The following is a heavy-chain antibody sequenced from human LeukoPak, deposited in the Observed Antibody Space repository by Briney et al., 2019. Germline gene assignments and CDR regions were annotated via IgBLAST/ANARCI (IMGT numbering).Heavy chain of an antibody. J-gene: IGHJ4*02. V-gene: IGHV3-30-3*01. CDR3: ARNYYDSSGYDY. CDR1: GFTFSSYA. D-gene: IGHD3-22*01. Sequence: GGSLRLSCAASGFTFSSYAMPWVRQAPGKGLEWVAIISYDGSNKYYADSVKGRFTISRDNSKNTLYPQMNSLRAEDTAVYYCARNYYDSSGYDYWGQGTLVTVSS. CDR2: ISYDGSNK.